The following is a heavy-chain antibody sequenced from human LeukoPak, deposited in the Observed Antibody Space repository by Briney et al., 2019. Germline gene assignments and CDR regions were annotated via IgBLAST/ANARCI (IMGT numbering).Heavy chain of an antibody. D-gene: IGHD5-12*01. CDR2: INWDGSNT. Sequence: GGSLRLSCAASGFTFSSYWMHWVRQAPGKGLVWVSRINWDGSNTTYADSVKGRFTISRDNAKNTLYLQMNSLRAEDTAVYSCTRAWRYGMDVWGQGTTVTVSS. CDR3: TRAWRYGMDV. CDR1: GFTFSSYW. V-gene: IGHV3-74*01. J-gene: IGHJ6*02.